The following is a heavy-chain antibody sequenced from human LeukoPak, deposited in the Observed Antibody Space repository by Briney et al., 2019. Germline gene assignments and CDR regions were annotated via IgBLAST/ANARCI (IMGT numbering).Heavy chain of an antibody. D-gene: IGHD2-8*02. V-gene: IGHV5-51*01. CDR3: ARRDLRGGQAGGDFDY. CDR2: MNPGDSGT. J-gene: IGHJ4*02. CDR1: GYSFSNYW. Sequence: GESLKISCQGSGYSFSNYWIAWVRQKPGKGLEYLGIMNPGDSGTTFSPSFQGQVAMSADRSIITAYLQWNSLKASDTAIYYCARRDLRGGQAGGDFDYWGQGTLVTVSS.